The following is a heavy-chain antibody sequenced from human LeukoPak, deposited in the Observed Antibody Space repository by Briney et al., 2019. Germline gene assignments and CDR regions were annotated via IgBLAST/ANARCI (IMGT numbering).Heavy chain of an antibody. J-gene: IGHJ4*02. Sequence: GGSLRLSCAASGFTFSSYWMSWVRQAPGKGLEWVANIKQDGSEEYYVDSVKGRFTISRDNAKNSLYLQMNSLRAEDTAVYYCARDPPYCSGGSCNDYWGQGTLVTVSS. CDR2: IKQDGSEE. CDR3: ARDPPYCSGGSCNDY. CDR1: GFTFSSYW. V-gene: IGHV3-7*03. D-gene: IGHD2-15*01.